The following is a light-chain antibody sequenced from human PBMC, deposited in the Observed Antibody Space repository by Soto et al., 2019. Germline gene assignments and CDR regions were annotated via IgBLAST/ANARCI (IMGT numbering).Light chain of an antibody. J-gene: IGLJ2*01. CDR3: QSYDSRLSPL. V-gene: IGLV1-40*01. Sequence: QSVLTQPPSVSGAPGQRVTISCTGSSSNIGAGYDVHWYQQLPGTAPKLLIYGNSNRPSGVPDRFSGSKSGTSASLAITGLQAEDEADYYCQSYDSRLSPLFGGGTKLTVL. CDR1: SSNIGAGYD. CDR2: GNS.